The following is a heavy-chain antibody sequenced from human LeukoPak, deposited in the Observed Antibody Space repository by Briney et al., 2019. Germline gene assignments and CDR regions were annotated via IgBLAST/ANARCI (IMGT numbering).Heavy chain of an antibody. J-gene: IGHJ4*02. CDR3: AEFCGEYYYDSSGYTDY. CDR2: ISGSGGIT. V-gene: IGHV3-23*01. Sequence: GGSLRLSCAASGFTFSSYAMSWVRQAPGQGLEWVAAISGSGGITSSAESVKGRVTISSDNSKPTLYLQMNSLRPEDTAVYYCAEFCGEYYYDSSGYTDYWGQGTLVTVSS. CDR1: GFTFSSYA. D-gene: IGHD3-22*01.